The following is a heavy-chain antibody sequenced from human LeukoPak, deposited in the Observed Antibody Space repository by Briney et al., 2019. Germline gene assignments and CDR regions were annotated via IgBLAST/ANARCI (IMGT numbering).Heavy chain of an antibody. V-gene: IGHV4-39*01. J-gene: IGHJ5*02. D-gene: IGHD1-7*01. CDR3: ARQAISGTRSWFDP. CDR2: IYYSGST. CDR1: GASISSSTYY. Sequence: PSETLSLTCTVSGASISSSTYYWGWIRQPPGKGLEWIGTIYYSGSTFYNPYLKSRVTISVDTSKNQFSLKLSSVTAADTAVYSCARQAISGTRSWFDPWGQGTLVTVSS.